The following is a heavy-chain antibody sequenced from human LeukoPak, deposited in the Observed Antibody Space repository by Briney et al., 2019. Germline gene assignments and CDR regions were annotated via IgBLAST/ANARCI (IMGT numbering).Heavy chain of an antibody. V-gene: IGHV1-18*01. J-gene: IGHJ4*02. CDR1: GYTFTNYG. CDR2: ISAYSGNT. Sequence: ASVKVSCKASGYTFTNYGISWVRQAPGQGLERMGWISAYSGNTNYAQNLQGRVTMTTHTSTSTAYMELRSLRSDDTAVYYCARAPDDYDFWSGPFDYWGRGTLVTVSS. D-gene: IGHD3-3*01. CDR3: ARAPDDYDFWSGPFDY.